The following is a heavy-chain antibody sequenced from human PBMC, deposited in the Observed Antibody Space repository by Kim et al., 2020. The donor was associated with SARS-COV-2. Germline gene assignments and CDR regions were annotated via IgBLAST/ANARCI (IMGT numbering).Heavy chain of an antibody. Sequence: SDTLSLTCTVSGGSIRSGGYYWSWIRQHPGKGLEWIGYIYYSGSTYYNPSLKSRVTISVDTSKNQFSLKLSSVTAADTAVYYCARDETGHFDYWGQGTLVTVSS. CDR3: ARDETGHFDY. CDR2: IYYSGST. J-gene: IGHJ4*02. D-gene: IGHD3-9*01. CDR1: GGSIRSGGYY. V-gene: IGHV4-31*03.